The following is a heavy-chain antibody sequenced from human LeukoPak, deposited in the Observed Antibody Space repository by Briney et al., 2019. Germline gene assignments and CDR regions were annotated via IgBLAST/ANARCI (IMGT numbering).Heavy chain of an antibody. Sequence: SETLSLTCTVSGGSISSYYWSWIRQPAGKGLEWIGRIYTSGSTNYNPSLKSRVTMSVDTSKNQFSLKLSPVTAADTAVYYCARDGLEFGELYLDYWGQGTLVTVSS. CDR3: ARDGLEFGELYLDY. CDR1: GGSISSYY. CDR2: IYTSGST. D-gene: IGHD3-10*01. J-gene: IGHJ4*02. V-gene: IGHV4-4*07.